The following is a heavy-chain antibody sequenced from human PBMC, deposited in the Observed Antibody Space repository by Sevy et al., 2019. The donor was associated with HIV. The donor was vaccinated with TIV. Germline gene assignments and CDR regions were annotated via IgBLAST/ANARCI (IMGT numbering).Heavy chain of an antibody. V-gene: IGHV1-24*01. CDR2: FDPEDGET. CDR1: GYTLTQLS. Sequence: SSVKVSCKLSGYTLTQLSMHWVRQAPGKGLEWLGSFDPEDGETIYAQKFQGRFTMTGETSTDTAYMELSSLRSEDTAVYYCATGREYYEGNSGYFDYWGQGTLVTVSS. D-gene: IGHD3-3*01. CDR3: ATGREYYEGNSGYFDY. J-gene: IGHJ4*02.